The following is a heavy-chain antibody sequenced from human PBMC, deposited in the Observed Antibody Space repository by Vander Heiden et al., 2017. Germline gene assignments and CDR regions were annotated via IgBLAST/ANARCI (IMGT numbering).Heavy chain of an antibody. Sequence: QITLKESGPTLVKPTQTLPLTCTVSGFSLSTSGVCVGWISQPPGKALEWLALVYWNDGKRYSPSLMNRLTITKDTSKNQVVLTMTNMDPLDTATYYCAHVSRDGYNFVGYWGQGTLVNVSS. D-gene: IGHD5-12*01. V-gene: IGHV2-5*01. CDR1: GFSLSTSGVC. CDR3: AHVSRDGYNFVGY. J-gene: IGHJ4*02. CDR2: VYWNDGK.